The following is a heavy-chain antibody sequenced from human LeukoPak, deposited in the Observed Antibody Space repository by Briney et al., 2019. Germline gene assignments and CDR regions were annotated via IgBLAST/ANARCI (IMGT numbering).Heavy chain of an antibody. J-gene: IGHJ6*02. D-gene: IGHD6-6*01. CDR3: AKEGRQLVGYYYYGMDV. CDR2: ISGSGGST. CDR1: GFIFSSYA. Sequence: GGSLRLSCTASGFIFSSYAMSWVRQGPGKGLEWVSAISGSGGSTYYADSVKGRFTISRDNSKNTLYLQMNSLRAEDTAVYYCAKEGRQLVGYYYYGMDVWGQGTTVTVSS. V-gene: IGHV3-23*01.